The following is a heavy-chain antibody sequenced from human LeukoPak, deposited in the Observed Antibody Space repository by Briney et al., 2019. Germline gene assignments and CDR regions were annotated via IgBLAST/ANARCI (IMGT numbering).Heavy chain of an antibody. CDR2: IFSGRTT. CDR3: VRHDGRGGSTMGALDS. D-gene: IGHD5/OR15-5a*01. J-gene: IGHJ4*02. CDR1: AGSISSSSHH. Sequence: SETLSLTCTVSAGSISSSSHHWGWIRQSPGKGLEWIGSIFSGRTTYYNPSLNDRVTIFVVTSKNQFSLQLNSVTAADTSVYYCVRHDGRGGSTMGALDSWGQGSLVTVSS. V-gene: IGHV4-39*01.